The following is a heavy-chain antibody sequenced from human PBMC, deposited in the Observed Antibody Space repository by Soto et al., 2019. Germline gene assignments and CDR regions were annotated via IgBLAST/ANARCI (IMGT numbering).Heavy chain of an antibody. V-gene: IGHV5-10-1*01. Sequence: GESLKISCHGSGYTFFSFWIVWVRQVPGKGLEWVGRIDPGDSSATYSPTFQGHVTISADRSTRSAYLQWRSLRASDTAIYFCARRYCSRADCYSDSWGQGSLVTVS. D-gene: IGHD2-2*01. CDR2: IDPGDSSA. CDR3: ARRYCSRADCYSDS. J-gene: IGHJ4*02. CDR1: GYTFFSFW.